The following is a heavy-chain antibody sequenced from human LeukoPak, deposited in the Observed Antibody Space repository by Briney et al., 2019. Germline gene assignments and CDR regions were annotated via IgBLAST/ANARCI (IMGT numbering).Heavy chain of an antibody. Sequence: PGGSLRLSCAASGFTFSDYYMSWIRQAPGKGLEWVSYISSSGSTIYYADSVKGRFTISRDNAKNSLYLQMNSLRAEDTAVYYCARVRVYRSSWYYMDVWGKGTTVTVSS. CDR1: GFTFSDYY. V-gene: IGHV3-11*04. CDR2: ISSSGSTI. J-gene: IGHJ6*03. CDR3: ARVRVYRSSWYYMDV. D-gene: IGHD6-13*01.